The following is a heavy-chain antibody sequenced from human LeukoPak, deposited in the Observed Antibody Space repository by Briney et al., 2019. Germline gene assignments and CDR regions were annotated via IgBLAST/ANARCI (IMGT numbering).Heavy chain of an antibody. D-gene: IGHD2-15*01. Sequence: ASVTVSCKASGYTFTGYYMHWVRQAPGQGLEWMGWINPNSGGTNYAQKFQGRVTMTRDTSISTAYMELSRLRSDDTAVYYCARDGGVVVVAATGNWFDPWGQGTLVTVSS. CDR2: INPNSGGT. V-gene: IGHV1-2*02. J-gene: IGHJ5*02. CDR1: GYTFTGYY. CDR3: ARDGGVVVVAATGNWFDP.